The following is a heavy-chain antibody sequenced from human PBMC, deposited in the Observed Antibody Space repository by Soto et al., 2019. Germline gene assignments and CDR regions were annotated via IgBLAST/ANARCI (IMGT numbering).Heavy chain of an antibody. CDR1: GYTFTSYG. Sequence: ASVKVSCKASGYTFTSYGISWVRQAPGQGLEWMGWISAYNGNTNYAQKLQGRVTMTTDTSTSTAYMELRSLRSDDTAVYYCARVWDIRWDGVVPSSMDVWGQGTTVTVSS. V-gene: IGHV1-18*01. CDR3: ARVWDIRWDGVVPSSMDV. D-gene: IGHD3-3*01. CDR2: ISAYNGNT. J-gene: IGHJ6*02.